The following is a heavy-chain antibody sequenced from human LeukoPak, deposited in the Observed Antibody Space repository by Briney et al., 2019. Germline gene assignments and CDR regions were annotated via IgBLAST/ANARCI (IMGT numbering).Heavy chain of an antibody. CDR1: GFTFSSYA. Sequence: GGSLRLSCAASGFTFSSYAMHWVRQAPGKGLEYVPAISSNGGSTYYANSVKGRFTISRDNSKNTLYLQMGSLRAEDMAVYYCARSNGSGSYYTYWGQGTLVTVSS. J-gene: IGHJ4*02. CDR2: ISSNGGST. CDR3: ARSNGSGSYYTY. D-gene: IGHD3-10*01. V-gene: IGHV3-64*01.